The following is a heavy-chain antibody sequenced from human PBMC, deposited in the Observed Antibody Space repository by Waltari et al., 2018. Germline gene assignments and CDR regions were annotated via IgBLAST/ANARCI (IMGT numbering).Heavy chain of an antibody. Sequence: QVQLVQSGAEVKQPGSSVKVSCKASGGTFSSYAISWVRQAPGQGLEWMGGIIPISVTANYAQKFQGKVTITADKSTSTAYMELSSLRSEEPAVYYCARDGAGTTYRNDAFDIWGQGTMVTVSS. CDR1: GGTFSSYA. CDR3: ARDGAGTTYRNDAFDI. J-gene: IGHJ3*02. V-gene: IGHV1-69*14. CDR2: IIPISVTA. D-gene: IGHD6-19*01.